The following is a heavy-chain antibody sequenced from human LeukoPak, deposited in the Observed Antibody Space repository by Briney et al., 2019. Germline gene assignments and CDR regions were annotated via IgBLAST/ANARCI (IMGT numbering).Heavy chain of an antibody. Sequence: GVSLRLSCAASGFTFSSYWMLWVRQAPGKGLVWFSRINSDGSSTSYADSVKGRFTISRDNAKNTLYLQMNSLRAEDTAVYYCARVIEYCSGGSCYPSFRGQGTLVTVSS. J-gene: IGHJ4*02. V-gene: IGHV3-74*01. D-gene: IGHD2-15*01. CDR1: GFTFSSYW. CDR3: ARVIEYCSGGSCYPSF. CDR2: INSDGSST.